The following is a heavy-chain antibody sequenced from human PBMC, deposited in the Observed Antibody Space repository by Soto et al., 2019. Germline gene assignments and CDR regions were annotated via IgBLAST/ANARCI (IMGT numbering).Heavy chain of an antibody. D-gene: IGHD6-19*01. J-gene: IGHJ6*02. Sequence: SETLSLTCTVSGGSISSYYWSWIRQPPGKGLEWIGYIYYSGSTNYNPSLKSRVTISVDTSKNQFSLKLSSVTAADTAVYYCARDRSSGWYNYYYYGMDVWGQGTTVTVSS. CDR1: GGSISSYY. CDR3: ARDRSSGWYNYYYYGMDV. CDR2: IYYSGST. V-gene: IGHV4-59*01.